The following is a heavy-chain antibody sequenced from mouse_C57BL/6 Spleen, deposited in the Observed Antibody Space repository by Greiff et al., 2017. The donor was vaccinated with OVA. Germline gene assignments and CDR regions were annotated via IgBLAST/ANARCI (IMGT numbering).Heavy chain of an antibody. Sequence: EVQGVESGGDLVKPGGSLKLSCAASGFTFSSYGMSWVRQTPDKRLEWVATISSGGSYTYYPDSVKGRFTISRDNAKNTLYLQMSSLKSEDTAMYYCARRLTGTSSYWYFDVWGTGTTVTVSS. J-gene: IGHJ1*03. CDR1: GFTFSSYG. V-gene: IGHV5-6*01. D-gene: IGHD4-1*01. CDR2: ISSGGSYT. CDR3: ARRLTGTSSYWYFDV.